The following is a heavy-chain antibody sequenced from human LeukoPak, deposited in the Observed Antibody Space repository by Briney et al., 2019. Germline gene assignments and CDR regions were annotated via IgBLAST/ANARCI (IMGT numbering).Heavy chain of an antibody. V-gene: IGHV3-33*01. J-gene: IGHJ4*02. D-gene: IGHD4-17*01. CDR1: GFTFSSYG. CDR2: IWYDGSNK. Sequence: PGGSLRLSCAASGFTFSSYGMHWVRQAPGKGLEWVAVIWYDGSNKYYADSVKGRFTISRDNSKNTLYLQMNSLRAEDTAVYYCARDPTVTTGYGGDYWGQGTLVTVSS. CDR3: ARDPTVTTGYGGDY.